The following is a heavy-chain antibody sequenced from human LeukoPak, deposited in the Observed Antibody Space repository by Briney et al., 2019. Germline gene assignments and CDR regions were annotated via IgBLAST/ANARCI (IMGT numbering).Heavy chain of an antibody. V-gene: IGHV4-59*11. CDR3: GRDALVGYFSYYYIDV. D-gene: IGHD2-15*01. CDR1: DGPIRSHY. J-gene: IGHJ6*03. Sequence: SETLSLTCTVSDGPIRSHYWTWIRQSPLKGLEWIGDISNSRSTKYNPSLKSRVTISIDTSKCQFSLRLTSVTAADTAVYYCGRDALVGYFSYYYIDVWGKGTTVTVSS. CDR2: ISNSRST.